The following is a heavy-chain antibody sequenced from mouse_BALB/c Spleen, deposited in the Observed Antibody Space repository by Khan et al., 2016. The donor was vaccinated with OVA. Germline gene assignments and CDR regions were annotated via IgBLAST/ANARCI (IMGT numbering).Heavy chain of an antibody. CDR1: GFSFITYW. V-gene: IGHV1-5*01. J-gene: IGHJ2*01. CDR3: TRWVRGFDY. CDR2: IYFGNSDT. Sequence: VQLQQSGTVMARPGASVKMSCKASGFSFITYWMHWVKQRPGQGLEWIGGIYFGNSDTSYNQKFKGKAKLTVLKSASTAYMDLSSLTNEGAAVYYCTRWVRGFDYWGQGTTLTVSS.